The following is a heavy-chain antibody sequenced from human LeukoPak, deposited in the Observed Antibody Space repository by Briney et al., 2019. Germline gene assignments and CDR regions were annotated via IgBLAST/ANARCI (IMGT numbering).Heavy chain of an antibody. V-gene: IGHV1-69*04. CDR1: GGTFSSYA. CDR3: ARDQTGKAAGT. CDR2: IIPILGIA. J-gene: IGHJ5*02. D-gene: IGHD6-13*01. Sequence: GSSVKVSCKASGGTFSSYAISWVRQAPGQGLEWMGRIIPILGIANYAQKFQGRVTITADKSTSTAYMELSSLRSEDTAVYYCARDQTGKAAGTWGQGTLVTVSS.